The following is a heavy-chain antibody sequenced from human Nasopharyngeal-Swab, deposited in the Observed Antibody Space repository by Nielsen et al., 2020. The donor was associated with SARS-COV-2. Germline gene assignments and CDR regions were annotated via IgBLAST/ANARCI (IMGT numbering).Heavy chain of an antibody. J-gene: IGHJ3*02. D-gene: IGHD3-22*01. CDR1: GGTFSSYA. V-gene: IGHV1-69*13. CDR2: IIPIFGTA. CDR3: SRTYYYDSSGRNAFDI. Sequence: SVQVSCQASGGTFSSYAISWVRQAPAQGREWMGGIIPIFGTANYAQKFQGRVTITADESTSTAYMELSSLRSEDTAVYYCSRTYYYDSSGRNAFDIWGQGTMVTVSS.